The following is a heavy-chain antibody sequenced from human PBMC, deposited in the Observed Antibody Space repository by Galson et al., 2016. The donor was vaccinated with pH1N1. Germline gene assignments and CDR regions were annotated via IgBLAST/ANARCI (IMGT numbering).Heavy chain of an antibody. V-gene: IGHV1-2*02. CDR2: INPNGGAT. CDR1: GYRFDNYF. Sequence: SVKVSCKASGYRFDNYFLHRVRQAPRQGVEWMGWINPNGGATNYAQKFQGRVTLTRDTSINTGFMELRGLTSDDTAVYFCAREGGVNGDYVFSYWGQGSLVIVSS. CDR3: AREGGVNGDYVFSY. J-gene: IGHJ4*02. D-gene: IGHD4-17*01.